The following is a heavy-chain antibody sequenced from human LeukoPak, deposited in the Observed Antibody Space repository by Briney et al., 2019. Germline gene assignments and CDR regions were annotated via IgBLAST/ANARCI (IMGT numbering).Heavy chain of an antibody. D-gene: IGHD2-21*01. V-gene: IGHV3-30*18. CDR1: GFTFNNDA. CDR3: AKIPSLSRDFDY. CDR2: VSYDGTNQ. J-gene: IGHJ4*01. Sequence: HSGGSLRLSCAASGFTFNNDAIHWVRQAPGKGLEWVAAVSYDGTNQYYADSVKGRFTISRDNSKSTLYLQMKNLKPEDTAVYYCAKIPSLSRDFDYWGQGTLVTVSS.